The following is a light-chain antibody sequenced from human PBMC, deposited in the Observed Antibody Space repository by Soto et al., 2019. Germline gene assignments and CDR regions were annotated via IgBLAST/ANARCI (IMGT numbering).Light chain of an antibody. CDR1: QSVSSSC. V-gene: IGKV3-20*01. CDR3: QQYGSSPPTT. J-gene: IGKJ1*01. Sequence: EIVLTQSPGTLSLSPGERATLSCRASQSVSSSCLAWYQQKPGQAPRLLIYGASSRATGIPDRFSGSGSGTDFTLTISRLEPEDFAVYYCQQYGSSPPTTFGQGTKV. CDR2: GAS.